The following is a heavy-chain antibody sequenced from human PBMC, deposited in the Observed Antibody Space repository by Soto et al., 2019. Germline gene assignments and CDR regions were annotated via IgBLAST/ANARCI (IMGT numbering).Heavy chain of an antibody. CDR1: GVSFDDYA. CDR3: VRDIGGSTITTFFDY. Sequence: EAQLVESGGGLVQPGRSLRLSCAASGVSFDDYAMHWVRQAPGKGLEWVSGISWNSGRRDYADSVKGRFTIPRDNAKNSLYLQMNSLRPEDTALYYCVRDIGGSTITTFFDYWGQGILVTVSS. J-gene: IGHJ4*02. CDR2: ISWNSGRR. D-gene: IGHD4-4*01. V-gene: IGHV3-9*01.